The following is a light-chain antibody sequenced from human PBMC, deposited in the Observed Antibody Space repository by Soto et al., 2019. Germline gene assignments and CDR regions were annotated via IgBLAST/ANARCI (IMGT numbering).Light chain of an antibody. CDR1: QSIGNF. CDR2: AAS. J-gene: IGKJ2*01. CDR3: QQSYTTPPYS. Sequence: IPMTQSPSSLSASVGDRVTITCRASQSIGNFLNWYQQRPGKAPKLLIYAASSLESGVPSRFTAHASGTEFTLTISSLQPEDSATYYCQQSYTTPPYSFGQRTKLEIK. V-gene: IGKV1-39*01.